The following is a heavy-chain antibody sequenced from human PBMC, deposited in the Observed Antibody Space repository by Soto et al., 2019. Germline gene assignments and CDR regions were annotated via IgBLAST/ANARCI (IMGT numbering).Heavy chain of an antibody. D-gene: IGHD3-10*01. CDR3: ASFVRGVKNFDY. CDR1: GGSISSGCYY. Sequence: QVQLQESGPGLVKPSQTLSLTCTVSGGSISSGCYYWSWIRQHPGKGLEWIGYIYYSGSTYYNPSLKSRVTISVDTSKNQFSLKLSSVTAADTAVDYSASFVRGVKNFDYWGQGTLVTVSS. V-gene: IGHV4-31*03. CDR2: IYYSGST. J-gene: IGHJ4*02.